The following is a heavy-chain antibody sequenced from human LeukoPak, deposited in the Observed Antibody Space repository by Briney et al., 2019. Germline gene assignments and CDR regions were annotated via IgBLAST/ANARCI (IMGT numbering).Heavy chain of an antibody. CDR3: AKEGCSGACSEDYFDN. V-gene: IGHV3-30*18. J-gene: IGHJ4*02. CDR1: GFTFTSYS. D-gene: IGHD2-21*02. Sequence: GRSLRLSCAASGFTFTSYSIHWVRQTPGKGLEWMTVISSDGGAKFYADSVKGRFTISRDNSKNTVYLQMNSLRTEDSAVYYCAKEGCSGACSEDYFDNWGQGTLVTVAS. CDR2: ISSDGGAK.